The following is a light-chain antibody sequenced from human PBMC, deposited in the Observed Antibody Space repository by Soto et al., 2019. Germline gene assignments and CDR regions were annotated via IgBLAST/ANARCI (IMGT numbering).Light chain of an antibody. V-gene: IGLV2-14*01. CDR3: SSYTSSRTLYV. CDR2: DVS. Sequence: QSALTQPASVSGSPGQSITISCDGTSGDVGAYNFVSWYQQHPGKAPKLMLYDVSKRPSGVSERFSASKSGNTASLTISGLQAEDEADYYCSSYTSSRTLYVFGTGTKLTVL. J-gene: IGLJ1*01. CDR1: SGDVGAYNF.